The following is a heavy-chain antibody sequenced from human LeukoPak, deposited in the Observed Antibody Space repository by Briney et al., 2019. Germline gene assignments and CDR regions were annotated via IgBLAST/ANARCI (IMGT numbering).Heavy chain of an antibody. Sequence: RSGTLSLTCTVSGGSLSSYYWTWFRQPPGKGLGGIGYIIYSGATNYNPSLKTRVTMSVDTTKNQFSLKLNTVTAADTAVYYCARSGTLTGDLYCGEGALVTVSS. V-gene: IGHV4-59*01. CDR1: GGSLSSYY. J-gene: IGHJ4*02. CDR3: ARSGTLTGDLY. CDR2: IIYSGAT. D-gene: IGHD3-9*01.